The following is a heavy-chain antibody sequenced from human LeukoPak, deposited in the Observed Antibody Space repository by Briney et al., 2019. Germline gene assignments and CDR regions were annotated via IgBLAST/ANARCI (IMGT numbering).Heavy chain of an antibody. J-gene: IGHJ4*02. Sequence: GGSLRLSCAASGFTFNSYGMHWVRQAPGKGLEWVAFIRYDGTNTYYADSVKGRFTISRDNSKNTLYLQINSLRVEDTAVYCCARGGAARPDYWGQGTLVTVSS. CDR3: ARGGAARPDY. V-gene: IGHV3-30*02. CDR1: GFTFNSYG. CDR2: IRYDGTNT. D-gene: IGHD6-6*01.